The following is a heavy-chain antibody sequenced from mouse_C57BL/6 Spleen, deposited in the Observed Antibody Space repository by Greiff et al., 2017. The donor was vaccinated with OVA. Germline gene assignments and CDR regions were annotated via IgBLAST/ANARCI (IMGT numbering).Heavy chain of an antibody. J-gene: IGHJ4*01. CDR2: IDPNSGGT. Sequence: QVQLQQPGAELVKPGASVKLSCKASGYTFTSYWMHWVTQRPGRGLEWIGRIDPNSGGTKYNEQFKSKATRTVDKPSSSAYMQLSSLTSDDSAVYSCAREAAYGHYVFDAMDYWGQGTSVTVSS. V-gene: IGHV1-72*01. CDR1: GYTFTSYW. CDR3: AREAAYGHYVFDAMDY. D-gene: IGHD2-1*01.